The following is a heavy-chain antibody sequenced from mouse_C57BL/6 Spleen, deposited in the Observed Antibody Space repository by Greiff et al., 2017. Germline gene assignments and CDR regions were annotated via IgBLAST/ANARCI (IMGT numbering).Heavy chain of an antibody. Sequence: QVQLQQSGAELVKPGASVKISCKASGYAFSSYWMNWVKQRPGKGLEWIGQIYPGDGDTNYNGKFKGKATLTADKSSSTAYMQLSSLTSEDSAVYFCARVIYYDYKWGAMDYWGQGTSVTVSS. CDR3: ARVIYYDYKWGAMDY. D-gene: IGHD2-4*01. CDR2: IYPGDGDT. CDR1: GYAFSSYW. J-gene: IGHJ4*01. V-gene: IGHV1-80*01.